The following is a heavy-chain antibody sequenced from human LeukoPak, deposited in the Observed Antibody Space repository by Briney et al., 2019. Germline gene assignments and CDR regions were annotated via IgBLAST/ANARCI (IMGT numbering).Heavy chain of an antibody. D-gene: IGHD4-17*01. V-gene: IGHV3-48*03. CDR2: ISSSGGTI. CDR1: GLTFTNYE. Sequence: GGSLRLSCAASGLTFTNYEMNWVRQAPGKGLECVSYISSSGGTIYYADSVKGRFTISRDNAKNSLYLQMNSLRAEDTAIYCAFRSTVTSFLYWGQGTLVTVSS. CDR3: AFRSTVTSFLY. J-gene: IGHJ4*02.